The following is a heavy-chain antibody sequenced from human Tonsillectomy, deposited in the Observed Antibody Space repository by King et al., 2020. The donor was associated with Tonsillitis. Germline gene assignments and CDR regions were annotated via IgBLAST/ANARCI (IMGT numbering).Heavy chain of an antibody. V-gene: IGHV3-43*01. D-gene: IGHD2-8*01. CDR1: GFTFDNYA. Sequence: VQLVESGGVVVQPGGSLRLSCAASGFTFDNYAMHWVRQTPEKGLEWVSLITFDAGSTFYADSLKGRFTISRDNSKNFLYLERNSLRSEDIALYFCASEKNKYFTNWGQGTLVTVSS. J-gene: IGHJ4*02. CDR2: ITFDAGST. CDR3: ASEKNKYFTN.